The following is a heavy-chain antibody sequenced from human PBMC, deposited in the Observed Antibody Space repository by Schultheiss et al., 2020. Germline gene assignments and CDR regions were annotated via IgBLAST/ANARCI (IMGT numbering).Heavy chain of an antibody. CDR3: ARDLSGRIAVDKNQAFDI. CDR1: GGSISSYY. D-gene: IGHD6-19*01. CDR2: IYTSGST. J-gene: IGHJ3*02. V-gene: IGHV4-4*07. Sequence: SETLSLTCTVSGGSISSYYWSWIRQPAGKGLEWIGRIYTSGSTNYNPSLKSRVTMSVDTSKNQFSLKLSSVTAADTAVYYCARDLSGRIAVDKNQAFDIWGQGTMVTVSS.